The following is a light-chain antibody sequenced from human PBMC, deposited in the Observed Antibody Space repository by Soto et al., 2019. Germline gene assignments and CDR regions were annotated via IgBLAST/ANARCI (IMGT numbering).Light chain of an antibody. CDR1: QTVLYSSNNKNY. CDR2: WAS. J-gene: IGKJ1*01. CDR3: QQYYDTPGT. Sequence: DIVMTQSPDSLAVSLGERATINCKSSQTVLYSSNNKNYLAWYQQKPGQPPKLRIYWASTRESGVPDRFSGSGSGTDFTLTISSLQSEDVAVYYCQQYYDTPGTFGQGTEVEIK. V-gene: IGKV4-1*01.